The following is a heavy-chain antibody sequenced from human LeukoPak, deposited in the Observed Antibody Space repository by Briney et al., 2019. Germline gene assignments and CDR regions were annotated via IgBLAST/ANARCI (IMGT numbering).Heavy chain of an antibody. CDR1: GYTFTSYA. Sequence: GASVKVSCKASGYTFTSYAMNWVRQAPGQGLEWMGWINTNTGDPTYAQGFTGRFVFSLDTSVSTAYLQISSLKAEDTAVYYCARVPTSGDYDEVDYWGQGTLVTVSS. V-gene: IGHV7-4-1*02. J-gene: IGHJ4*02. CDR3: ARVPTSGDYDEVDY. D-gene: IGHD4-17*01. CDR2: INTNTGDP.